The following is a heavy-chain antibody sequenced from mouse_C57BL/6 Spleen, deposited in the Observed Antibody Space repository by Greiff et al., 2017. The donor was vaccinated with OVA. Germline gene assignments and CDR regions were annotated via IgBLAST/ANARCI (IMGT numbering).Heavy chain of an antibody. CDR3: TSSTGTLYFDV. CDR1: GYTFTDYE. J-gene: IGHJ1*03. CDR2: IDPETGGT. Sequence: QVQLQQSGAELVRPGASVTLSCKASGYTFTDYEMHWVKQTPVHGLEWIGAIDPETGGTAYNQKFKGKAILTADKSSSTSYMERSSLTSDDSAVYYCTSSTGTLYFDVWGTGTTVTVSS. D-gene: IGHD4-1*02. V-gene: IGHV1-15*01.